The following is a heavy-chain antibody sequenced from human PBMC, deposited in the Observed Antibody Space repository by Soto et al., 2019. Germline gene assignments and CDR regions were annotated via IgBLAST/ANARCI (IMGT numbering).Heavy chain of an antibody. CDR3: TTWGKGCSGGSCYPLGAFDI. CDR1: GFTFSNAW. Sequence: GGSLRLSCAASGFTFSNAWMSWVRQAPGKGLEWVGRIKSKTDGGTTDYAAPVKGRFTISRDDSKNTLYLQMNSLKTEDTAVYYCTTWGKGCSGGSCYPLGAFDIWGQGTMVTVSS. D-gene: IGHD2-15*01. V-gene: IGHV3-15*01. J-gene: IGHJ3*02. CDR2: IKSKTDGGTT.